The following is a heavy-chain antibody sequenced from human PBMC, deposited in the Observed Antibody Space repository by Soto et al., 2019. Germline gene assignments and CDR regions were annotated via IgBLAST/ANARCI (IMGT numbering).Heavy chain of an antibody. V-gene: IGHV4-59*01. J-gene: IGHJ3*02. Sequence: QVQLQESGPGLVKPSETLSLTCTVSGGSISSYYWSWIRQPPGKGLEWIGYIYYSGSTNYNPSLKSRVTISVDTSKNQFSLKLSSVTAADTAVYYCARDNVDCSSTSCYKGPGAFDIWGQGTMVTVSS. D-gene: IGHD2-2*01. CDR3: ARDNVDCSSTSCYKGPGAFDI. CDR2: IYYSGST. CDR1: GGSISSYY.